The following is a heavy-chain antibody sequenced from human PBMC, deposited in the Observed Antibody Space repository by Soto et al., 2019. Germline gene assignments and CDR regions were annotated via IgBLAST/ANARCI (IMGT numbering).Heavy chain of an antibody. CDR3: AKDLPGGEDQHYGMEV. V-gene: IGHV3-23*01. D-gene: IGHD2-21*01. CDR1: GFTFSTFA. Sequence: GGSVILSCAASGFTFSTFAMNWVRQAPGKGLEGVSGISVSGSSTYYTDSVKGRFTISRDNSKNTLYLQMNSLRVEDTAVYYCAKDLPGGEDQHYGMEVSGQGTTVTVSS. J-gene: IGHJ6*02. CDR2: ISVSGSST.